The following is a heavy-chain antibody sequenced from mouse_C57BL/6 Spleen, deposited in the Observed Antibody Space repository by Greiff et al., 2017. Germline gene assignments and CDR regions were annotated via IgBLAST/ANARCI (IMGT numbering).Heavy chain of an antibody. CDR2: INPYNGGT. V-gene: IGHV1-19*01. D-gene: IGHD2-2*01. CDR3: ARGRGYYGYDDGFAY. Sequence: VQLKQSGPVLVKPGASVKMSCKASGYTFTDYYMNWVKQSHGKSLEWIGVINPYNGGTSYNQKFKGKATLTVDKSSSTAYMELNSLTSEDSAVYYCARGRGYYGYDDGFAYWGQGTLVTVSA. CDR1: GYTFTDYY. J-gene: IGHJ3*01.